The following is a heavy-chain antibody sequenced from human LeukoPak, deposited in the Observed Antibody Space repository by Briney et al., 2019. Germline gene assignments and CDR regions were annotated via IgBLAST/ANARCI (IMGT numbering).Heavy chain of an antibody. Sequence: GESLKISCKGSVYSFTSYWIGWVRQMPGKGLEWMRIIYPGDSDTRYSPSFQGQVTISADKSIGTAYLQWSSLKASDTAMYYCARSGWVGASWLPFDYWGQGTLVTVSS. CDR2: IYPGDSDT. V-gene: IGHV5-51*01. CDR1: VYSFTSYW. CDR3: ARSGWVGASWLPFDY. J-gene: IGHJ4*02. D-gene: IGHD1-26*01.